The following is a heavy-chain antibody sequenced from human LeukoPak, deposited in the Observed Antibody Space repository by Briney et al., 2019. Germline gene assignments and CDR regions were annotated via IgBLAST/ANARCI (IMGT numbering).Heavy chain of an antibody. CDR3: AKTRDYYDSSGYYYYFDY. CDR1: GFTFSSYA. V-gene: IGHV3-23*01. D-gene: IGHD3-22*01. CDR2: ISGSGGST. Sequence: GGSLRLSCAASGFTFSSYAMSWVRQAPGKGLEWVSAISGSGGSTFYADSVKGRFTISRDNSKNTLYLQMNSLRAEDTAVYYCAKTRDYYDSSGYYYYFDYWGQGTLVTVSS. J-gene: IGHJ4*02.